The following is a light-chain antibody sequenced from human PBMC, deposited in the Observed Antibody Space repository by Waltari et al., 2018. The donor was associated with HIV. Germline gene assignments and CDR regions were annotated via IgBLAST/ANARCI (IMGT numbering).Light chain of an antibody. J-gene: IGLJ3*02. Sequence: QSVLTPPPSVSAAPGQKASIPCSGTSSNIGINDVSWDQQLPGTAPKLIVYDNNKRPSGIPDRFSGSKSGTSATLGITGLQTGDEADYYCGTWDSSLSAGVFGGGTKLTVL. CDR1: SSNIGIND. CDR3: GTWDSSLSAGV. V-gene: IGLV1-51*01. CDR2: DNN.